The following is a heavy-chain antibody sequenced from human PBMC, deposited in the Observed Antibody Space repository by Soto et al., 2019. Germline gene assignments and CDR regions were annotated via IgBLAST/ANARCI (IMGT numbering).Heavy chain of an antibody. CDR1: GFTFSSYG. J-gene: IGHJ5*02. Sequence: GGSLRLSCAASGFTFSSYGMHWVHQAPGKGLEWGAVISYDGSNKYYADSVKGRFTISRDNSKNTLYLQMNSRRAEDTAVYYSAKDVIAYDSSGYDNWFGPRDQRSRFTIAS. CDR3: AKDVIAYDSSGYDNWFGP. D-gene: IGHD3-22*01. V-gene: IGHV3-30*18. CDR2: ISYDGSNK.